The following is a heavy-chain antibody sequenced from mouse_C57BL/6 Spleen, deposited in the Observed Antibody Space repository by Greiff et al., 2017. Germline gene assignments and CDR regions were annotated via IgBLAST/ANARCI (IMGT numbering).Heavy chain of an antibody. CDR3: ARSGFYGNYESDDFDY. V-gene: IGHV14-3*01. CDR2: IDPANGNT. J-gene: IGHJ2*01. CDR1: GFNIKNTY. Sequence: EVQLQQSVAELVRPGASVKLSCTASGFNIKNTYMHWVKQRPEQGLEWIGMIDPANGNTKYAPKFQGKATITADTSSNTAYLQLSNLTSEDTAIYYCARSGFYGNYESDDFDYWGQGTTLTVSS. D-gene: IGHD2-1*01.